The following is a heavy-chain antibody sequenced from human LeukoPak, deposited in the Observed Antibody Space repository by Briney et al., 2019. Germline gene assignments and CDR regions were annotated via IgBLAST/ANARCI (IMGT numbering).Heavy chain of an antibody. D-gene: IGHD1-26*01. Sequence: GASVKVSCKASGYTFTTYAIHWVRQAPGQRLEWMGWINVGNGDTKYSQRFQGRVTMTRNTSISTAYMELSSLRSEDTAVYYCARSVVGAISFDYWGQGTLVTVSS. CDR1: GYTFTTYA. CDR2: INVGNGDT. CDR3: ARSVVGAISFDY. V-gene: IGHV1-3*01. J-gene: IGHJ4*02.